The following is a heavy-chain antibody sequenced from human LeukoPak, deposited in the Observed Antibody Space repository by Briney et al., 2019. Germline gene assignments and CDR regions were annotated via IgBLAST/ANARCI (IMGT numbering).Heavy chain of an antibody. CDR3: ARDSDIAAAVFINNWFDP. J-gene: IGHJ5*02. CDR2: INPNSGGT. D-gene: IGHD6-13*01. CDR1: GYTFTGYY. Sequence: ASVKVSCKASGYTFTGYYMHWVRQAPGQGLEWMGWINPNSGGTNYAQKFQGRVTMTRDTSISTAYMELSRLRSDDTAVYYCARDSDIAAAVFINNWFDPWGQGTLVTVSS. V-gene: IGHV1-2*02.